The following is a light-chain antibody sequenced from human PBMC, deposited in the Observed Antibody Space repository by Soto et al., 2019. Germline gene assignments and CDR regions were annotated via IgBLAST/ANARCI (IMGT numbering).Light chain of an antibody. CDR1: NSNIGTGYG. CDR2: GDN. J-gene: IGLJ3*02. CDR3: QSYDTSPFDLM. V-gene: IGLV1-40*01. Sequence: QSVLTQPPSVTGAPGQRVTISCTWTNSNIGTGYGIYWYQQFPGTAPRLLIYGDNNRPSGVPDRFSGSKSGTSASLAITGLQAEDEAEYYCQSYDTSPFDLMFGGGTKLTVL.